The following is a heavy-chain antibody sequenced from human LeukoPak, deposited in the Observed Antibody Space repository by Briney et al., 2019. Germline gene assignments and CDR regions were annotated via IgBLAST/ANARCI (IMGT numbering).Heavy chain of an antibody. D-gene: IGHD3-10*01. CDR2: INQDASEK. CDR1: GLTFSGYW. CDR3: ASYYYGSGTSLGY. V-gene: IGHV3-7*01. Sequence: GGSLRLSCEVSGLTFSGYWVTWVRQAPGKGLEWVANINQDASEKYYVESVKGRFAISRDNAKNPLYLQMNSLRAEDTAVYYCASYYYGSGTSLGYWGQGTLVTVSS. J-gene: IGHJ4*01.